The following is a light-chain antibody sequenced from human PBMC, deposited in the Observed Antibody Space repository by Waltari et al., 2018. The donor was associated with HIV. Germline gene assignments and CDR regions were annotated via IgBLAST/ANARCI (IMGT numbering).Light chain of an antibody. J-gene: IGKJ4*01. CDR3: QQRGTWPLVT. CDR2: ETS. V-gene: IGKV3-11*01. CDR1: QSVSRH. Sequence: ERAVLSCRASQSVSRHLAWYQQKSGQGPRLLIYETSTRAAGTPGRFNGSGSGTDFVLTITDVEPGDVAVYYCQQRGTWPLVTFGGGTKVE.